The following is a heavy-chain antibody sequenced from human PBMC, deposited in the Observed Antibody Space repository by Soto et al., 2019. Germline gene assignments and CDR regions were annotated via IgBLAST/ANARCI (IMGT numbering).Heavy chain of an antibody. CDR2: IFHTGSA. J-gene: IGHJ5*02. V-gene: IGHV4-59*12. D-gene: IGHD3-3*01. Sequence: SETLSLTCTVSGDSISSYYWSWIRQPPGKGLEWIGYIFHTGSANYNPSLKSRVTISIDTSKNQFSLKMSSVTAADTAVYYCARGSYDFWSGSLNWFDPWGQGTLVTVSS. CDR3: ARGSYDFWSGSLNWFDP. CDR1: GDSISSYY.